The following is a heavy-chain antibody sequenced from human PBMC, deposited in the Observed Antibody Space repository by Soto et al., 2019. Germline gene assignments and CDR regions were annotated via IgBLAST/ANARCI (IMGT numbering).Heavy chain of an antibody. CDR3: AAAAIPVAGRHPDF. CDR2: INPNNGVT. J-gene: IGHJ4*02. Sequence: ASVKVSCKASGYMFTGFYLHWVRQAPGQGLEWMGWINPNNGVTTYSKNFQGRVTMTRDSSISTAYIELSSLRSGDTAVYFCAAAAIPVAGRHPDFWGQGTVVTV. V-gene: IGHV1-2*02. CDR1: GYMFTGFY. D-gene: IGHD6-19*01.